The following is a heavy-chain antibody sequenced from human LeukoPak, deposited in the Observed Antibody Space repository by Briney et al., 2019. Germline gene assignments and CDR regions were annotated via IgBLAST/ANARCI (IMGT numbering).Heavy chain of an antibody. J-gene: IGHJ6*02. CDR2: IVVGSGHT. CDR1: GFTFSTSA. D-gene: IGHD6-13*01. V-gene: IGHV1-58*02. Sequence: ASVKVSCKASGFTFSTSAMQWVRQARGQRLEWIGWIVVGSGHTNYAQKFQERVTITRDMSTSTAYMELSSLRSEDTAVYYCAATIAADTAYYGMDVWGQGTTVTVSS. CDR3: AATIAADTAYYGMDV.